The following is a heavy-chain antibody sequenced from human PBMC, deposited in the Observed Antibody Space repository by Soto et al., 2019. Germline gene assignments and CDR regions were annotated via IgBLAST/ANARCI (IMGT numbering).Heavy chain of an antibody. CDR2: TYYRSKWYY. CDR1: GDSVSSNSAV. Sequence: SQSLSLTCVVSGDSVSSNSAVWNWLRQSPSRGLEWLGRTYYRSKWYYDYAMSVKSRITINPDTSKNQFSLQLNSVTPEDTAIYYCATGGHGPYINPRPFDMWGQGTMVTVSS. CDR3: ATGGHGPYINPRPFDM. J-gene: IGHJ3*02. V-gene: IGHV6-1*01. D-gene: IGHD6-6*01.